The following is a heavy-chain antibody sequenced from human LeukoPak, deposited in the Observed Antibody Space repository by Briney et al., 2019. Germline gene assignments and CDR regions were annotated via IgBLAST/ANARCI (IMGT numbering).Heavy chain of an antibody. D-gene: IGHD3-3*01. CDR1: GGSISSSSYY. J-gene: IGHJ3*02. Sequence: PSETLSLTCTVSGGSISSSSYYWGWIRQPPGKGLEWIGSIYYSGSTYYSPSLKSRVTISVDTSKNQFSLKLSSVTAADTAVYYCASHYDFWSGYYKTRDAFDIWGQGTMVTVSS. CDR3: ASHYDFWSGYYKTRDAFDI. V-gene: IGHV4-39*01. CDR2: IYYSGST.